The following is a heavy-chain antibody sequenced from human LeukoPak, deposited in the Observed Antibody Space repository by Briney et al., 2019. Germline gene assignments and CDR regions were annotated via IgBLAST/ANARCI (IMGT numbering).Heavy chain of an antibody. V-gene: IGHV1-18*01. J-gene: IGHJ4*02. CDR2: ISAYNGNT. CDR3: ARESRSCGGDCYSDY. CDR1: GYTFTSYG. Sequence: GASVKVSCKASGYTFTSYGISWVRQAPGQGLEWMGWISAYNGNTNYAQKLQGRVTMTTDTSTSTAYMELRSLRSDDTAVYYCARESRSCGGDCYSDYWGQGTLVTVSS. D-gene: IGHD2-21*01.